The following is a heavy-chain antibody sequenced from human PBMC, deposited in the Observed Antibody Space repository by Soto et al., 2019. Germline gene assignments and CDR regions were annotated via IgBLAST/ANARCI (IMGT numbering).Heavy chain of an antibody. D-gene: IGHD3-9*01. CDR2: ISYDGSNK. V-gene: IGHV3-30-3*01. CDR1: GFTFSSYA. Sequence: PGGSLRLSCAASGFTFSSYAMHWVRQAPGKGLEWVAVISYDGSNKYYADSVKGRFTISRDNSKNTLYLQMNSLRAEDTAVYYCARTYDILTGPYYYYYYGMDVWGQGTTVTVSS. CDR3: ARTYDILTGPYYYYYYGMDV. J-gene: IGHJ6*02.